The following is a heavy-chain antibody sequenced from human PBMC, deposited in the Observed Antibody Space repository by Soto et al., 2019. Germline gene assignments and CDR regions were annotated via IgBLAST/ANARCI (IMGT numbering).Heavy chain of an antibody. J-gene: IGHJ5*02. V-gene: IGHV1-69*13. Sequence: SVKVSCKASGGTFSSYAISWVRQAPGQGLEWMGGIIPILGTANYAQKFQGRVTITADESTSTAYMELSSLRSEDTAVYYCAGFRQQLVRAYNWFDPWGQGTLVTVSS. CDR3: AGFRQQLVRAYNWFDP. CDR2: IIPILGTA. D-gene: IGHD6-6*01. CDR1: GGTFSSYA.